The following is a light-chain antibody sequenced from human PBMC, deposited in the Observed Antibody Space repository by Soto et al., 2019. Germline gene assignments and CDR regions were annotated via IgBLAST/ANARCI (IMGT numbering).Light chain of an antibody. J-gene: IGKJ4*01. V-gene: IGKV1-12*01. Sequence: DTQMTQSPSSVSASVGDSVTITCRASQDVHYWLAWYQQKPGKAPKLLIYAASNLHSGVPSRFSGSGSGTHFTLTISSLQPEDFATYFCQQGDSFPLTFGGGTKVE. CDR2: AAS. CDR1: QDVHYW. CDR3: QQGDSFPLT.